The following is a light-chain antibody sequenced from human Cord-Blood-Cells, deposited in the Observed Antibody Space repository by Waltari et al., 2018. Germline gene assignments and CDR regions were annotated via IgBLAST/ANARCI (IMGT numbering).Light chain of an antibody. CDR2: DVS. J-gene: IGLJ2*01. Sequence: QSALTQPRPVAGSSGQSVPISCTGTSSDVGGYNYVSWYHQHPGKAPKLMIYDVSKRPSGVPDRFSGSKSGNTASLTISGLQAEDEADYYCCSYAGSYTVFGGGTKLTVL. V-gene: IGLV2-11*01. CDR1: SSDVGGYNY. CDR3: CSYAGSYTV.